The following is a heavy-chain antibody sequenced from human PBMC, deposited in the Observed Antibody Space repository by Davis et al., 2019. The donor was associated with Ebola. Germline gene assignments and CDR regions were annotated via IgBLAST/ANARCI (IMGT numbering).Heavy chain of an antibody. D-gene: IGHD1-1*01. CDR3: ATDRNGDFDY. CDR1: GFTFSAYS. J-gene: IGHJ4*02. V-gene: IGHV3-48*02. CDR2: ISDSSTTI. Sequence: GGSLRLSCAASGFTFSAYSMNWVRQAPGKGLEWVSYISDSSTTIYYADSVKGRFTISRDNAKNSLYLQMNSLRDEDTAVYYCATDRNGDFDYWGQGTLVTVSS.